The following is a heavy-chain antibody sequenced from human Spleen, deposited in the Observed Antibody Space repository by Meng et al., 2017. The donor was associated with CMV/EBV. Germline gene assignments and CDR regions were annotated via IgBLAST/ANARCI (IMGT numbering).Heavy chain of an antibody. J-gene: IGHJ6*02. Sequence: GESLKISCAASGFIFTNYAMSWVRQAPGKGLEWVSGISGNGHTTYYADSVKGRFTISRDKSKNTLDLQMNSLRAEDTAVYYCARDRDTSCYSCGMAVWGQGTTVTV. CDR3: ARDRDTSCYSCGMAV. D-gene: IGHD2-2*01. CDR1: GFIFTNYA. V-gene: IGHV3-23*01. CDR2: ISGNGHTT.